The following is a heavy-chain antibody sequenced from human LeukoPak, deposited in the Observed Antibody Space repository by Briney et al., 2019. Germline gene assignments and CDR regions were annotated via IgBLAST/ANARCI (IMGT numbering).Heavy chain of an antibody. J-gene: IGHJ5*02. V-gene: IGHV4-59*08. CDR3: ARHAAVEGSSGWSPLWWFDP. CDR2: MHHSGST. CDR1: GGSISSYY. D-gene: IGHD6-19*01. Sequence: SQTLSLTCTVSGGSISSYYWSWIRQPPGKGLEWIGYMHHSGSTKHNPYLKSRVTISVDTSKSQFSLKLSSVTAADTAVYYCARHAAVEGSSGWSPLWWFDPWGQGTLVTVSS.